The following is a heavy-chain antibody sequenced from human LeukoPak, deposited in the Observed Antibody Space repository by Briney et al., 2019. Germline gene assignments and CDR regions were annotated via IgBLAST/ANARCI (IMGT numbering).Heavy chain of an antibody. Sequence: GGSLRLSCAVSGFTFSSYAMSWVRQAPGKGLEWVSDISGSGDTTYYADSVKGRFTISRDNSKNTLYLQMNSLRGDDTAVYYCARGDGDYRTDYWGQGTLVTVSS. D-gene: IGHD4-17*01. J-gene: IGHJ4*02. CDR2: ISGSGDTT. V-gene: IGHV3-23*01. CDR1: GFTFSSYA. CDR3: ARGDGDYRTDY.